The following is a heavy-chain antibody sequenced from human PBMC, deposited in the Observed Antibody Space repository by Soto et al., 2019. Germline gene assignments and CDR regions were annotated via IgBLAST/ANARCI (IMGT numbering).Heavy chain of an antibody. Sequence: GGSLRLSCAASGYTFSDYYMSWIRQAPGKGLEWISYIDTSSTNTYYADSVKGRFTITRDNAKNTLYLQMNSLRAEDTAVYYCAKDHYCSGGSCYPNDPPYWGQGTLVTVSS. CDR3: AKDHYCSGGSCYPNDPPY. J-gene: IGHJ4*02. CDR2: IDTSSTNT. CDR1: GYTFSDYY. D-gene: IGHD2-15*01. V-gene: IGHV3-11*05.